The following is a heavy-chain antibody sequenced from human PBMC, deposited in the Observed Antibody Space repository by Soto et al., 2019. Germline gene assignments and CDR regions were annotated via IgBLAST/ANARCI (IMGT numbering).Heavy chain of an antibody. CDR3: ARDRCISTSCYGPKKDYYGMDV. J-gene: IGHJ6*02. CDR2: IYSGGST. D-gene: IGHD2-2*01. V-gene: IGHV3-66*01. Sequence: PGGSLRLSCAASGFTVSSNYMSWVRQAPGKGLEWVSVIYSGGSTYYADSVKGRFTISRDNSKNTLYLQMNSLRAEDTAVYYCARDRCISTSCYGPKKDYYGMDVWGQGTTVTSP. CDR1: GFTVSSNY.